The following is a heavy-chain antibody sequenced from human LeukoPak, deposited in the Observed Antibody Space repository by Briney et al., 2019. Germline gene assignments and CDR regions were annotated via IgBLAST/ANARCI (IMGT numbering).Heavy chain of an antibody. D-gene: IGHD4-17*01. V-gene: IGHV4-4*02. CDR2: IYYSGST. J-gene: IGHJ4*02. CDR3: ASGLYGDFDY. CDR1: GGSISSSNW. Sequence: PSGTLSLTCAVSGGSISSSNWWSWIRQPPGKGLEWIGSIYYSGSTYYNPSLKSRVTISVDTSKNQFSLKLSSVTAADTAVYYCASGLYGDFDYWGQGTLVTVSS.